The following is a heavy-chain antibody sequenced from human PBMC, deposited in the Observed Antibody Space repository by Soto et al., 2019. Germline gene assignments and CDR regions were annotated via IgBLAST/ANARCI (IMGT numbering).Heavy chain of an antibody. CDR3: ARRMVGLSDYYYYGMDV. D-gene: IGHD3-16*02. CDR1: GYSFTSYW. CDR2: IDPSDSYT. J-gene: IGHJ6*02. Sequence: PGESLKISCKGSGYSFTSYWISWVRQMPGKGLEWMGRIDPSDSYTNYSPSFQGHVTISADKSITTAYLQWSSLKASDTAMYCCARRMVGLSDYYYYGMDVWGQGTTVTVSS. V-gene: IGHV5-10-1*01.